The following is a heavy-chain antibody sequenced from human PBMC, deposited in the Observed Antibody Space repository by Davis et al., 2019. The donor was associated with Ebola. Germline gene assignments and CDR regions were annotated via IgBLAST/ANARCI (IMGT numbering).Heavy chain of an antibody. CDR3: AKDMRSAVPGTPDY. V-gene: IGHV3-23*01. D-gene: IGHD6-19*01. Sequence: ETLSLTCAVSGGSISSSNWWSWVRQPPGKGLEWVSGISGSGARTFYANSVKGRFSISRDNYKDTLYLEINSLRAEDTAVYHCAKDMRSAVPGTPDYWGPGTRVTVSS. CDR1: GGSISSSN. CDR2: ISGSGART. J-gene: IGHJ4*02.